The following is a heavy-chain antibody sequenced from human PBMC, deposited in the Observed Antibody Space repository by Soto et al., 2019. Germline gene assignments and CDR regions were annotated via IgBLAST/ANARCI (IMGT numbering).Heavy chain of an antibody. CDR2: AYHNGLT. D-gene: IGHD6-19*01. CDR3: ARDAAVPGESDRFDY. J-gene: IGHJ4*02. V-gene: IGHV4-4*02. Sequence: SETLSLTCAVSGDSVTSNVWWSWVRQPPGKGLEWIGEAYHNGLTDYNPSLKSRVTMSVDTSKNEFSLKLTSLTAAGTAIYYCARDAAVPGESDRFDYWGQGTLVTVSS. CDR1: GDSVTSNVW.